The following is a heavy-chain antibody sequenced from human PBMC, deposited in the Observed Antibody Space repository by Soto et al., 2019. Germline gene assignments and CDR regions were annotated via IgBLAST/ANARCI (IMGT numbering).Heavy chain of an antibody. Sequence: SETLSLTCTVSGDSISSYYWSWIRQHPGKGLEWSGYIYYSGSTNYNPSLKSRVTISVDTSKNQFSRKLSSVTAADTAVYYCARDNIASDGGYYPVMYNWFYPWGKGTLLTVSS. CDR1: GDSISSYY. J-gene: IGHJ5*02. V-gene: IGHV4-59*01. CDR3: ARDNIASDGGYYPVMYNWFYP. D-gene: IGHD3-22*01. CDR2: IYYSGST.